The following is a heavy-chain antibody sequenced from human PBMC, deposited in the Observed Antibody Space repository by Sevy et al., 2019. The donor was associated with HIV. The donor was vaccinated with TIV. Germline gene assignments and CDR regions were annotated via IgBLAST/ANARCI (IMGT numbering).Heavy chain of an antibody. CDR1: GVTFSSYG. CDR3: AHSSGLYGYYYGMDV. J-gene: IGHJ6*02. Sequence: GGSLRLSCAASGVTFSSYGIHWVRQAPGKGLEWVAVISYDGSKKNHAESMKGRFTISRDNSKNTLYLEMSSLRPEATAVYYCAHSSGLYGYYYGMDVWGQGTTVTVSS. V-gene: IGHV3-30*03. CDR2: ISYDGSKK. D-gene: IGHD1-26*01.